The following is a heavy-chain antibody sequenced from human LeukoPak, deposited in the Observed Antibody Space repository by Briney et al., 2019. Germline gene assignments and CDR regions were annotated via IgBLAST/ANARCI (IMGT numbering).Heavy chain of an antibody. CDR1: GFTVSSIY. J-gene: IGHJ4*02. Sequence: PGGSLRLSCAASGFTVSSIYMTWVRQAPGKGLEWVSVIYSDGNTYYADSVKGRFTISRDISKNTVYLQMNNLRAEDTAVYYRLRSSAGYWGQGILVTVSS. D-gene: IGHD2-15*01. CDR3: LRSSAGY. V-gene: IGHV3-66*01. CDR2: IYSDGNT.